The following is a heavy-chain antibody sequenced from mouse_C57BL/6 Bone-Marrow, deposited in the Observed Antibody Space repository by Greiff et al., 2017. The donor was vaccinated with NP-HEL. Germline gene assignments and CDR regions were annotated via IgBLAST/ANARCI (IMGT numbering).Heavy chain of an antibody. CDR3: ARDSSGPFAY. V-gene: IGHV1-82*01. Sequence: VQLQESGPELVKPGASVKISCKASGYAFSSSWMNWVKQRPGKGLEWIGRIYPGDGDTNYNGKFKGKATLTADKSSSTAYMQLSSLTSEDSAVYFCARDSSGPFAYWGQGTTLTVSS. CDR1: GYAFSSSW. J-gene: IGHJ2*01. CDR2: IYPGDGDT. D-gene: IGHD3-2*02.